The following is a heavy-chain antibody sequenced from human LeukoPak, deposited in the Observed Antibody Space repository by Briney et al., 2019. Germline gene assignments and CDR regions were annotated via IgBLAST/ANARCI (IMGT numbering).Heavy chain of an antibody. Sequence: SVTLSLTCTVSGGSISSYYWSWIRQPPGKGLEWIGYIYYSGSTNYNPSLKSRVTISVDTSKNQFSLKLSSVTAADTAVYYCARNSGTVVTAGPYAFDIWGQGTMVTVSS. CDR2: IYYSGST. CDR1: GGSISSYY. J-gene: IGHJ3*02. CDR3: ARNSGTVVTAGPYAFDI. D-gene: IGHD2-21*02. V-gene: IGHV4-59*01.